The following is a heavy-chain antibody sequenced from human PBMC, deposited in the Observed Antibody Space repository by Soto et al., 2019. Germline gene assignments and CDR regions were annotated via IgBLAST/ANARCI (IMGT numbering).Heavy chain of an antibody. D-gene: IGHD4-17*01. J-gene: IGHJ6*02. V-gene: IGHV1-69*12. Sequence: QVQLVQSGAEVKKPGSSVKVSCKASGGTFSSYAISWVRQAPGQGLEWMGGIIPIFGTANYAQKFQGRVTLTADESTSTAYMELSSLRSEDTAVYYCARSGDYFRLDYYGMDVWGQGTTVTVSS. CDR1: GGTFSSYA. CDR2: IIPIFGTA. CDR3: ARSGDYFRLDYYGMDV.